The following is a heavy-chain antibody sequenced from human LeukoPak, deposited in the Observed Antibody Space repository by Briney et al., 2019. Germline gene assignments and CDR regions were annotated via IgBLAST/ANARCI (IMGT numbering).Heavy chain of an antibody. J-gene: IGHJ4*02. D-gene: IGHD3-10*01. CDR2: INPNSGGT. Sequence: ASVKVSCKASGYTFTGYYMHWVRQAPGQGLEWMGWINPNSGGTNDAQKFQGRVTMTRDTSISTAYMELSRLRSDDTAVYYCASHPYYYGSGSSPDYWGQGTLVTVSS. CDR1: GYTFTGYY. V-gene: IGHV1-2*02. CDR3: ASHPYYYGSGSSPDY.